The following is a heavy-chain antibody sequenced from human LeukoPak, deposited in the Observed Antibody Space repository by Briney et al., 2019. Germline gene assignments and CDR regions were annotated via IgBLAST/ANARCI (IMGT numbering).Heavy chain of an antibody. Sequence: SVKVSCKASGGTFSSYAISWVRQAPGQGLEWMGGIIPIFGTANYAQKFQGRVTITADESRSTAYMELSSLRSEDTAVYYCARGLTAADYYYYGMDVWGQGTTVTVSS. CDR3: ARGLTAADYYYYGMDV. V-gene: IGHV1-69*13. CDR2: IIPIFGTA. J-gene: IGHJ6*02. CDR1: GGTFSSYA. D-gene: IGHD2-2*01.